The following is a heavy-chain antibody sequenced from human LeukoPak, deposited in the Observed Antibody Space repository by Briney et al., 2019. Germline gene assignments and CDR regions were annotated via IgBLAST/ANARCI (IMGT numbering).Heavy chain of an antibody. CDR1: GYTFTSYY. D-gene: IGHD5-12*01. CDR3: AREGEIGYDLSDY. V-gene: IGHV1-46*01. CDR2: INPSGGST. J-gene: IGHJ4*02. Sequence: EASVKVSCKASGYTFTSYYMNWVRQAPGQGLEWMGIINPSGGSTSYAQKFQGRVTVTRDTSTSTVYMELSSLRSEDAAMYYCAREGEIGYDLSDYWGQGTLVTVSS.